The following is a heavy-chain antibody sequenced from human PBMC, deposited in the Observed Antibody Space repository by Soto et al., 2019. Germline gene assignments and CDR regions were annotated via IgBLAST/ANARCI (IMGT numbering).Heavy chain of an antibody. CDR2: IYYTGTS. Sequence: SENLSLTCAVSGGSISSSSYYWDWIRQPPGKGLEWIGTIYYTGTSNYNPSLKSRVTISVDTSKNQFSLNLSSVTAADTAVYYCTRHAIGVVVPAAIRNWGQGSLVTVSS. J-gene: IGHJ4*02. CDR3: TRHAIGVVVPAAIRN. CDR1: GGSISSSSYY. D-gene: IGHD2-15*01. V-gene: IGHV4-39*01.